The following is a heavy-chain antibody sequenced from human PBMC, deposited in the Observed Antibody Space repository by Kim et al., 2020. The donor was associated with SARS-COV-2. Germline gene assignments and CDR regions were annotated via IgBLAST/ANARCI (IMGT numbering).Heavy chain of an antibody. V-gene: IGHV3-7*03. CDR1: GFIFNNYW. Sequence: GGSLRLSCAASGFIFNNYWMSWVRQAPGKGLEWVSNIKGDGSQKYFVDSVRGRFTISRDNAKNSLYLQMNSLRAEDTAVYYCATSWDATANQWGQGTLVTVSS. CDR3: ATSWDATANQ. J-gene: IGHJ4*02. D-gene: IGHD1-26*01. CDR2: IKGDGSQK.